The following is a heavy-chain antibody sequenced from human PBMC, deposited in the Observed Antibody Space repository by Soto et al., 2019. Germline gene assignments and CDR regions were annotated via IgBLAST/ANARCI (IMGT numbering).Heavy chain of an antibody. CDR2: IIPIFVTS. Sequence: SVKVSCKASGGSFISSVISLLLQAPGQVLELGGGIIPIFVTSHYAQKFQGRVTITADESTNTAYMELSSLTSEDTAVYYCARSLDYHDYTGYSTVGVYFDYWGLGTLVTVSS. CDR3: ARSLDYHDYTGYSTVGVYFDY. D-gene: IGHD3-22*01. J-gene: IGHJ4*02. V-gene: IGHV1-69*13. CDR1: GGSFISSV.